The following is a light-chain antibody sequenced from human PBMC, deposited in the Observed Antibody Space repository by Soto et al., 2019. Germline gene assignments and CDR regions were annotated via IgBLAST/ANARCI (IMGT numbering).Light chain of an antibody. CDR3: QQYYGTPWT. CDR2: WAS. V-gene: IGKV4-1*01. J-gene: IGKJ1*01. CDR1: QSLLFRSNNKNY. Sequence: DIVMTQSPDSLAVSLGERATINCKSSQSLLFRSNNKNYLAWYQHKPGQPPKLLIYWASTRESGVPDRFSGSGSGTDFSLTISRLQAEDVAVYFCQQYYGTPWTFGQGTKVEI.